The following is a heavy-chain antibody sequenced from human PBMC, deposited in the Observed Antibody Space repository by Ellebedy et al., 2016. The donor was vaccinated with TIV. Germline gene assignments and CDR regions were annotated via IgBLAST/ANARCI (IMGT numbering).Heavy chain of an antibody. J-gene: IGHJ4*02. CDR1: GYTFTSYG. D-gene: IGHD3-10*01. Sequence: ASVKVSCXASGYTFTSYGISWVRQAPGQGLEWMGWISAYNGNTNYAQKFQGRVTMTTDTSTSTAYMELRSLRFDDTAVYYCARDTVGYTSGSYEDYWGQGTLVTVSS. CDR3: ARDTVGYTSGSYEDY. CDR2: ISAYNGNT. V-gene: IGHV1-18*01.